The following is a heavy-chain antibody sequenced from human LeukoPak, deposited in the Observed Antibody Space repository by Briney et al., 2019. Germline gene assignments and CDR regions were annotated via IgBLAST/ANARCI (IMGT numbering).Heavy chain of an antibody. V-gene: IGHV3-21*01. CDR3: ARQGPQWLVRPFDY. Sequence: GESLRLSCAASGFTFSSYSVNWVRQAPGKGLEWVSSISSSSSYIYYADSVKGRFTISRDNAKNSLYLQMNSLRAEDTAVHYCARQGPQWLVRPFDYWGQGTLVTVSS. J-gene: IGHJ4*02. D-gene: IGHD6-19*01. CDR2: ISSSSSYI. CDR1: GFTFSSYS.